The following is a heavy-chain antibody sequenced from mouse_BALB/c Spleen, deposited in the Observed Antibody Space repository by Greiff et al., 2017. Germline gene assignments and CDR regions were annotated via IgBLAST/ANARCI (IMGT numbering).Heavy chain of an antibody. CDR1: GFSLTSYG. V-gene: IGHV2-5-1*01. CDR2: IWRGGST. CDR3: AKKDYGNYVVFAY. D-gene: IGHD2-1*01. Sequence: QVQLQQSGPSLVQPSQSLSITCTVSGFSLTSYGVHWVRQSPGKGLEWLGVIWRGGSTDYNAAFMSRLSITKDNSKSQVFFKMNSLQADDTAIYYCAKKDYGNYVVFAYWGQGTLVTVSA. J-gene: IGHJ3*01.